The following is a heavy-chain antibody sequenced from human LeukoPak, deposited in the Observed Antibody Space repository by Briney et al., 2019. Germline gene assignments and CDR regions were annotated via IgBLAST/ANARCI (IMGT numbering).Heavy chain of an antibody. V-gene: IGHV4-61*01. J-gene: IGHJ5*02. CDR3: ARVEMVGAEYLNP. CDR1: GASVSSGSCY. D-gene: IGHD1-26*01. Sequence: SETLSLTCTVSGASVSSGSCYWSCIRQPPGKGLEWIGNIYYSGSTYYNPSLKSRVTLSVDTSKHQFSMKLSFVTVADTAVYYCARVEMVGAEYLNPWGQGTLSPFPQ. CDR2: IYYSGST.